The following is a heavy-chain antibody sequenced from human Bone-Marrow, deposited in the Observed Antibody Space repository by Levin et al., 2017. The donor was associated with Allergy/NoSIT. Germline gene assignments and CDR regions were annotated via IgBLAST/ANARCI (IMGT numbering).Heavy chain of an antibody. CDR3: ARGTFHGASDAFDV. CDR1: GGSISGGGYY. D-gene: IGHD1/OR15-1a*01. J-gene: IGHJ3*01. V-gene: IGHV4-31*03. Sequence: SETLSLTCTVSGGSISGGGYYWCWIRQHPGKGLEWTGCISYIGSTHYNSSLKSRVTISADTSDKQFSLKMSSVTAAVTAVFYCARGTFHGASDAFDVRGQGTIVTVSS. CDR2: ISYIGST.